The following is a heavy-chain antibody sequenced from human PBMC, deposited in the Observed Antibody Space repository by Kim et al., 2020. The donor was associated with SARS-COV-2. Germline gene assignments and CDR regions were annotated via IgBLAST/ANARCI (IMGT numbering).Heavy chain of an antibody. V-gene: IGHV3-15*01. CDR3: TRIRGGFYYVMGV. J-gene: IGHJ6*02. Sequence: YAEPVKGRFTISRDDSINTLYLQMNSLQTEDTAVYYCTRIRGGFYYVMGVCGQGTTVTVSS. D-gene: IGHD3-16*01.